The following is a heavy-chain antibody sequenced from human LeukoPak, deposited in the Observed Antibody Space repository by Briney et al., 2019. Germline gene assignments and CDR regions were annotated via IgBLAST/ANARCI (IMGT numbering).Heavy chain of an antibody. CDR1: GGSISSYY. CDR3: AREGTSGTHLNWFDP. Sequence: SETLSLTCTVSGGSISSYYWSWIRQPPGKGLEWIGHIYGSGSTNYNPSLKSRVTLSVDTSKNQFSLKLSSVTAADTPVYYCAREGTSGTHLNWFDPWGQGTLVTVSS. D-gene: IGHD1-1*01. V-gene: IGHV4-59*01. CDR2: IYGSGST. J-gene: IGHJ5*02.